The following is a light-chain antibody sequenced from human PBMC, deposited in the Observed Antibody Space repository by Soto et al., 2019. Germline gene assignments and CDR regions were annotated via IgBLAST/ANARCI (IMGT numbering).Light chain of an antibody. V-gene: IGKV3-20*01. CDR3: QQYGSSPLIT. CDR1: QSVTSIY. CDR2: GAS. J-gene: IGKJ5*01. Sequence: IVLTQTPGTLSLSPGERATLCLMASQSVTSIYLAWYQQKPGQAPRLLIFGASIRDTGIPDRFSGSGSGTDFTLTISRLEPEDFAVYYCQQYGSSPLITFGQGTRLEIK.